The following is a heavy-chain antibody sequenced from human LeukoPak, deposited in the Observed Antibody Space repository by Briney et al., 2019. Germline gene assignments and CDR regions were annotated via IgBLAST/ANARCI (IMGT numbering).Heavy chain of an antibody. Sequence: GRSLRLSCAASGFTFSSYGMHWVRQAPGEGLEWVAVISYDGSNKYYADSVKGRFTISRDNSKNTLYLQMNSLRAEDTAVYYCAALEVVITTNDYWGQGTLVTVSS. CDR2: ISYDGSNK. CDR1: GFTFSSYG. V-gene: IGHV3-30*03. D-gene: IGHD3-22*01. CDR3: AALEVVITTNDY. J-gene: IGHJ4*02.